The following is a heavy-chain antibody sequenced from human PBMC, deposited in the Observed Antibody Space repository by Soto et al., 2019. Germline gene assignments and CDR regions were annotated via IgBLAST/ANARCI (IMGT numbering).Heavy chain of an antibody. CDR3: ARDRYYDILTGPRAVDD. D-gene: IGHD3-9*01. Sequence: ASVKVSCKASGYTFTSYGISWVRQAPGQGLEWMGWISAYNGNTNYAQKLQGRVTMTTDTSTSTAYMELRSLRSDDTAVYYCARDRYYDILTGPRAVDDWGQGTLVTVSS. CDR2: ISAYNGNT. CDR1: GYTFTSYG. V-gene: IGHV1-18*01. J-gene: IGHJ4*02.